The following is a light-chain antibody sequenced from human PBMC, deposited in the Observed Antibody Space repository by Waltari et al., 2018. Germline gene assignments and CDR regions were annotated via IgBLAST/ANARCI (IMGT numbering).Light chain of an antibody. CDR1: GSDVGGYDY. Sequence: QSALTQPASVSGSPGQAIIISCTGTGSDVGGYDYVSWYQQYPGKAHRLIIYDVYNLPSGVSNRFSGSKSDNTSSLTIAGLQAEDESVYYCSSYTSSGVVFGGGTKLTFL. CDR2: DVY. V-gene: IGLV2-14*01. CDR3: SSYTSSGVV. J-gene: IGLJ2*01.